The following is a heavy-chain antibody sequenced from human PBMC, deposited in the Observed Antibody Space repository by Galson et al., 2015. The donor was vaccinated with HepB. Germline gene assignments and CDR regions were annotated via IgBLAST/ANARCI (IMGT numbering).Heavy chain of an antibody. D-gene: IGHD6-13*01. CDR2: ISSSGENT. V-gene: IGHV3-23*01. CDR3: AKEFRQQVFDY. Sequence: SLRLSCAASGFTFSNNAMAWVRQAPGKGLEWVSTISSSGENTYYPDAMKGRFTISGDNSRNTLSLQMNSLRAEDTAVYYCAKEFRQQVFDYWGQGTLVTVSS. J-gene: IGHJ4*02. CDR1: GFTFSNNA.